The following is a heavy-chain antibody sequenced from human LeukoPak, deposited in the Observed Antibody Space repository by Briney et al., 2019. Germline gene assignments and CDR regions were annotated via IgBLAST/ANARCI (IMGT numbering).Heavy chain of an antibody. J-gene: IGHJ4*02. D-gene: IGHD3-22*01. Sequence: GGSLRLSCAASGFTFSSYAMSWVRQAPGKGLEWVSAISGSGGSTYYADSVKGRFTISRDNSKNTLYLQMNSLRAEDTAVYYCAKTMIVVVITGGADYWGQGTLVTVSS. CDR3: AKTMIVVVITGGADY. CDR2: ISGSGGST. CDR1: GFTFSSYA. V-gene: IGHV3-23*01.